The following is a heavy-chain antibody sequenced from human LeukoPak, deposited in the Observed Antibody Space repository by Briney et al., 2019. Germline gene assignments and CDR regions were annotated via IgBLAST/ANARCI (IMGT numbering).Heavy chain of an antibody. CDR1: GFTFSTYG. CDR3: AREHYTVDTAMVTGAFDI. V-gene: IGHV3-33*01. CDR2: IWFDGSKK. J-gene: IGHJ3*02. D-gene: IGHD5-18*01. Sequence: GGSLRLSCAASGFTFSTYGVHWARQAPGKGLEWVAVIWFDGSKKYYADSVKGRFTISRDNSKNTLFLQMSSLRAEDTAVYYCAREHYTVDTAMVTGAFDIWGQGTTVTVSS.